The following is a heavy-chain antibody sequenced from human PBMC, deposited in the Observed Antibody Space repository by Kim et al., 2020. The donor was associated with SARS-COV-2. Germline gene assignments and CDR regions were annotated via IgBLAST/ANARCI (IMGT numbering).Heavy chain of an antibody. D-gene: IGHD6-13*01. CDR2: ISYDGSNK. CDR3: ARDRASYSSSWSDWYFDL. CDR1: GFTFSSYA. V-gene: IGHV3-30*04. J-gene: IGHJ2*01. Sequence: GGSPRLSCAASGFTFSSYAMHWVRQAPGKGLEWVAVISYDGSNKYYADSVKGRFTISRDNSKNTLYLQMNSLRAEDTAVYYCARDRASYSSSWSDWYFDLWGRGTLVTVSS.